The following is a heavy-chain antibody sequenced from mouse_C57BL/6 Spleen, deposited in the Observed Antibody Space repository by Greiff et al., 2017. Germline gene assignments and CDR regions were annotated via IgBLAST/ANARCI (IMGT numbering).Heavy chain of an antibody. J-gene: IGHJ3*01. CDR1: GYTFTSYW. V-gene: IGHV1-5*01. CDR2: IYPGNSDT. Sequence: EVQLQQSGTVLARPGASVKMSCKTSGYTFTSYWMHWVKQRPGQGLEWLGAIYPGNSDTSYNQKFKGKAKLTAVTSASTAYMELSSLTNEDSAVYYCTSYYYGSSYGFAYWGQGTLVTVSA. D-gene: IGHD1-1*01. CDR3: TSYYYGSSYGFAY.